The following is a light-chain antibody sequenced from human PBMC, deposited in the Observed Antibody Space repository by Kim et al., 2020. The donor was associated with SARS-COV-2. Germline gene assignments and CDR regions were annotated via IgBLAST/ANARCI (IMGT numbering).Light chain of an antibody. Sequence: TFACIATSCFIGGYNSVSWSQHHPGTPPNLMIYDFTKRPSGFPDRFSSSKSVNTASLTISGLQAADDAYYYCYSYAGTYISVLFGGGTQLTVL. CDR3: YSYAGTYISVL. J-gene: IGLJ2*01. V-gene: IGLV2-11*01. CDR2: DFT. CDR1: SCFIGGYNS.